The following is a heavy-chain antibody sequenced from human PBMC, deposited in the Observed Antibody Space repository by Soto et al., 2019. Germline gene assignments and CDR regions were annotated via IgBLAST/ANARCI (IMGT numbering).Heavy chain of an antibody. D-gene: IGHD1-26*01. CDR2: IYYSGST. J-gene: IGHJ6*02. V-gene: IGHV4-4*02. CDR1: GGSISSSNW. CDR3: DCHPGSYYVHYYGYGMDV. Sequence: SEPLSLTCAVSGGSISSSNWWSWVRQPPGKGLEWIGYIYYSGSTNYNPSLKSRVTISVDTSKNQFSLKLSSVTAGDTAVYYCDCHPGSYYVHYYGYGMDVWGQGTTVTVSS.